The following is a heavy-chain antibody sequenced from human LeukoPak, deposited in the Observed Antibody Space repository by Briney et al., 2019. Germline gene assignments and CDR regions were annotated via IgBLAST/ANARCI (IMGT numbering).Heavy chain of an antibody. CDR2: ISPRSDYI. J-gene: IGHJ1*01. Sequence: GGSLRLSCAASGFTFSTYSMNWVRQAPGKGLEWVSSISPRSDYIYYADSVKGRFTISRDNAKNSLSLLMNSLSAEDTAVYYCATGPPGGLVRQFQHWGQGTLVTVSS. V-gene: IGHV3-21*01. CDR3: ATGPPGGLVRQFQH. CDR1: GFTFSTYS. D-gene: IGHD1-26*01.